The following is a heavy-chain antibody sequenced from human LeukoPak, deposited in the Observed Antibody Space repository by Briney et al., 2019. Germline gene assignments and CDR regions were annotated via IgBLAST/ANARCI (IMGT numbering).Heavy chain of an antibody. CDR3: ARGRRDPPRWLQLAYYFDY. D-gene: IGHD5-24*01. J-gene: IGHJ4*02. CDR1: GGSFSGYY. CDR2: INHSGST. V-gene: IGHV4-34*01. Sequence: PSETLSLTCAVYGGSFSGYYWSWIRQPPGKGLEWIGEINHSGSTNYNPSLKSRVTISVDTSKNQFSLKLSSVTAADTAVYYCARGRRDPPRWLQLAYYFDYWGQGTLVTVSS.